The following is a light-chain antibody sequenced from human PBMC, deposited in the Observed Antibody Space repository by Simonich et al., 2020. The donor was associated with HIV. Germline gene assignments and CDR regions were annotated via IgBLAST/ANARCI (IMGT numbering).Light chain of an antibody. CDR3: MQGTHWRALT. V-gene: IGKV2-28*01. CDR2: LGS. Sequence: DIVMTQSPLSLPVTPGEPASISCRSSQSLLHSNGYNYLDWYLQKPGQSPQLLIYLGSNRASGVPDRFSGSGSGTDVTLKISRVEAEDVGVYYCMQGTHWRALTFGGGTKVEIK. J-gene: IGKJ4*01. CDR1: QSLLHSNGYNY.